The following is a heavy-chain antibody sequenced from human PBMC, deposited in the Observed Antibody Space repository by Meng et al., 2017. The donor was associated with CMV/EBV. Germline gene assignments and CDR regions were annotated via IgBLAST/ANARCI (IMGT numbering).Heavy chain of an antibody. Sequence: GSLRLSCAVYGGSFNGYYWSWIRQPPGKGLEWIGEINHSGSTNYNPSLKSRVTISVDTSKNQFSLKLSSVTAADTAVYYCARGPRGLLRFLEWSQSYFQHWGQGTLVTVSS. CDR1: GGSFNGYY. CDR2: INHSGST. J-gene: IGHJ1*01. CDR3: ARGPRGLLRFLEWSQSYFQH. V-gene: IGHV4-34*01. D-gene: IGHD3-3*01.